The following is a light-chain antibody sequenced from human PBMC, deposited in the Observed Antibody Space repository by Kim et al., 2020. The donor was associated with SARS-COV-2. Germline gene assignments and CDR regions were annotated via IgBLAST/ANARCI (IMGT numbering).Light chain of an antibody. J-gene: IGLJ2*01. CDR1: SSNIGSNT. CDR3: AAWDDSLNEVV. CDR2: SNN. Sequence: ELTQPPSASGTPGQRVTISCSGSSSNIGSNTVNWYKQLPGTAPKLLIYSNNQRPSGVPDRCSGSKSGTSASLAMSGLQSEDEADSYCAAWDDSLNEVVFGGGTQLTVL. V-gene: IGLV1-44*01.